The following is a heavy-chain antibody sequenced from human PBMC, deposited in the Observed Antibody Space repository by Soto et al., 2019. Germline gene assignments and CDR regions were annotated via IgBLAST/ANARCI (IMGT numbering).Heavy chain of an antibody. Sequence: GASVKVSCKASGYTFTRYTMNWVRQAPGQRLGWMGWINPDNGNTKSSQKFQDRVIITRDTSASTAYMDLSSLRSEGTAVYYCARGIATGQLDPWGQGTLVTVSS. V-gene: IGHV1-3*01. D-gene: IGHD2-15*01. CDR1: GYTFTRYT. CDR3: ARGIATGQLDP. CDR2: INPDNGNT. J-gene: IGHJ5*02.